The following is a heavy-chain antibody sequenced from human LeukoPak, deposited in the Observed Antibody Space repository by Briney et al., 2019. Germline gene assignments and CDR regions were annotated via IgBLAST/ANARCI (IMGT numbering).Heavy chain of an antibody. V-gene: IGHV4-30-4*01. J-gene: IGHJ4*02. D-gene: IGHD1-1*01. CDR1: GGSISSGDYE. CDR2: IYYSGST. Sequence: PSETLSLTCTVSGGSISSGDYEWRWLRRPPGRGRGTIGYIYYSGSTYYNPSLKSRVTISVDTSKNQFSLKLSSVTAADTAVYYCARAGRGTDFDYWGQGTLVTVSS. CDR3: ARAGRGTDFDY.